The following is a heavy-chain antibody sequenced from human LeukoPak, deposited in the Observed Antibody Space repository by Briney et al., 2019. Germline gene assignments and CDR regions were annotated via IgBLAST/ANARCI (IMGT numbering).Heavy chain of an antibody. CDR1: GFTFITYS. Sequence: GGSLRLSCADSGFTFITYSMNWVRQAPGKGLEWVSYINSSSSTIYYAAPVKGRFTISRDNAKNSLYLQMNSLRAEDTAVYYCARDKYYYDSSGYSSFDYWGQGTLVTVSS. D-gene: IGHD3-22*01. J-gene: IGHJ4*02. CDR2: INSSSSTI. CDR3: ARDKYYYDSSGYSSFDY. V-gene: IGHV3-48*01.